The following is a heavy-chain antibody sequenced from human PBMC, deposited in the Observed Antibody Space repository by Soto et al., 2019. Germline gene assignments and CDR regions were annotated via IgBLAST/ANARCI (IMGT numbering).Heavy chain of an antibody. J-gene: IGHJ4*02. D-gene: IGHD4-17*01. CDR3: ASESYGGEFDD. CDR1: GYTLTELS. CDR2: FDPEDGET. Sequence: GASVKVSCKVSGYTLTELSMHWVRQAPGKGLEWMGGFDPEDGETIYAQKFQGRVTITEDTSTGTAYMELSSLRSEDTAVYYCASESYGGEFDDRGQGTLVTVSS. V-gene: IGHV1-24*01.